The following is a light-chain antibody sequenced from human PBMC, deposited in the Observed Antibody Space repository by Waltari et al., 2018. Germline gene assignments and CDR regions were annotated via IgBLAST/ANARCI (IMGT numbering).Light chain of an antibody. CDR1: SEHSAYA. V-gene: IGLV4-69*01. CDR3: QTWDPDTVV. CDR2: IDGGGGH. Sequence: QLAVTQSPSASASLGASVKPTCTLSSEHSAYAIAWHQHQPEKGPRFLMNIDGGGGHTKGDGVPDRVSGFSSGAERYLTISSLQYEDEAAYYCQTWDPDTVVFGGGTKLTV. J-gene: IGLJ2*01.